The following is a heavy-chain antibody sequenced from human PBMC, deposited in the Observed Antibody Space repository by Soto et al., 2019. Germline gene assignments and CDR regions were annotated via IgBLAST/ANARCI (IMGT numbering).Heavy chain of an antibody. Sequence: GGSLRLSCAASGFTFSSYGMHWVRQAPGKGLEWVAVISYDGSNKYYADSVKGRFTISRDNSKNTLYLQMNSLRAEDTAVYYCAKDISRGGAFDIWGQGTMVTVSS. V-gene: IGHV3-30*18. J-gene: IGHJ3*02. CDR3: AKDISRGGAFDI. D-gene: IGHD3-10*01. CDR2: ISYDGSNK. CDR1: GFTFSSYG.